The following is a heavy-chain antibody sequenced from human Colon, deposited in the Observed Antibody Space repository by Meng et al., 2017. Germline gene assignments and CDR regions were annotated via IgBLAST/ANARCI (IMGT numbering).Heavy chain of an antibody. CDR1: GGSISTYY. J-gene: IGHJ4*02. V-gene: IGHV4-59*08. D-gene: IGHD3-16*02. Sequence: QVQLQGAAPGLVKPSETLSLTCAVSGGSISTYYWSWIRQPPGKGLEWIGNNYYSGSTNYNPSLASRVTISVDSSKNQFSLKLSSVTAADTAVYYCARHQNGGTYPLDYWGQGTLVTVSS. CDR3: ARHQNGGTYPLDY. CDR2: NYYSGST.